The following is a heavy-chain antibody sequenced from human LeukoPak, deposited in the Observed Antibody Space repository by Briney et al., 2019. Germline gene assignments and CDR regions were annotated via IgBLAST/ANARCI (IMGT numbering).Heavy chain of an antibody. D-gene: IGHD5-12*01. J-gene: IGHJ4*02. CDR2: IRSKAYGGTT. V-gene: IGHV3-49*04. Sequence: GGSLRLSCTASGFTFGDYAMSWVRQAPGKGLEWVGFIRSKAYGGTTEYAASVKGRFTISRDDSKSIAYLQMNSLKTEDTAVYYCTRGCSGYDYDYWGQGTLVTVSS. CDR1: GFTFGDYA. CDR3: TRGCSGYDYDY.